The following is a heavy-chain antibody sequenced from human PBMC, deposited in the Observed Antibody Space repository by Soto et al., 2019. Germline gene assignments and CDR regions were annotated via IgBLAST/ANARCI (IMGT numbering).Heavy chain of an antibody. CDR3: ARGRAVSSSAPIHY. CDR1: GGSFSGYY. J-gene: IGHJ4*02. CDR2: INHSGST. V-gene: IGHV4-34*01. D-gene: IGHD6-6*01. Sequence: QVQLPQWGAGLLKPSETLSLTCAVYGGSFSGYYWSWIRQPPGKGLEWIGEINHSGSTNYNPSLNMRVTLAVDTYKNEFSLRLISVPAADTAVYYLARGRAVSSSAPIHYWGQGALVTVSS.